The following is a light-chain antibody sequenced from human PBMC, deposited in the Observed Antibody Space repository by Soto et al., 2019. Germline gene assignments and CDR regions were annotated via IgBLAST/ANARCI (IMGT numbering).Light chain of an antibody. CDR2: GAS. CDR3: QQHGSSPQT. Sequence: EIVLTQSPGTLSLSPGERATLSCRASQSVSSSYLAWYQQKPGQAPRLLIYGASSRATGIPDRFSGSGSGTDFTLPISRLAPEDFAVYYCQQHGSSPQTFGQGTKVDTK. CDR1: QSVSSSY. V-gene: IGKV3-20*01. J-gene: IGKJ1*01.